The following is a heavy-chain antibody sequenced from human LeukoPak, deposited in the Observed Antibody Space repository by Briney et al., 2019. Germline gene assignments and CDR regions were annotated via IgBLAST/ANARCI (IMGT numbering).Heavy chain of an antibody. CDR1: GFTFSNVW. CDR2: IKEDGRDK. V-gene: IGHV3-7*01. Sequence: PGGSLRLSCAASGFTFSNVWMTWVRQAPGKGLERVANIKEDGRDKNYVDSVKGRFTISRDNAKNSMYLEMNSLRVEDTAVYYCARDRGWQQFDFWGQGTLVTVSS. J-gene: IGHJ4*02. CDR3: ARDRGWQQFDF. D-gene: IGHD5-24*01.